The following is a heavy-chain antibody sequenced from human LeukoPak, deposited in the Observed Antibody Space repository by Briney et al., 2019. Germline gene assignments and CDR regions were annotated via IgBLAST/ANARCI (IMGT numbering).Heavy chain of an antibody. J-gene: IGHJ4*02. CDR1: GFTFSSYG. D-gene: IGHD6-19*01. CDR3: AKDLPHLIAVADY. Sequence: GGSLRLSCAASGFTFSSYGMGWVRQAPGKGLEWVSAISGSGGSTYYADSVKGRFTISRDNSKNTLYLQMNSLRAEDTAVYYCAKDLPHLIAVADYWGQGTLVTVSS. V-gene: IGHV3-23*01. CDR2: ISGSGGST.